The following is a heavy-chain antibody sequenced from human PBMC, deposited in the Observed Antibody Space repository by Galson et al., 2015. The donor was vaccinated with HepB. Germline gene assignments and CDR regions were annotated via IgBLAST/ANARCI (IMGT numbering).Heavy chain of an antibody. Sequence: SLRLSCAASGFTFSSYGMHWVRQAPGKGLEWVAFIRYDGSRTSYADTVKGRFTISRDISKNTLYLQMNSLRPEDTALYYCARDHTRTIPSGSYWGQGTLVTVSS. CDR1: GFTFSSYG. V-gene: IGHV3-30*02. CDR3: ARDHTRTIPSGSY. J-gene: IGHJ4*02. D-gene: IGHD2-21*01. CDR2: IRYDGSRT.